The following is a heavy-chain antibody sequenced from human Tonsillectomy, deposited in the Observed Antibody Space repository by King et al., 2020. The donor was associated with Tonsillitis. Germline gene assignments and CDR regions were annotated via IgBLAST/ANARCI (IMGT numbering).Heavy chain of an antibody. CDR1: GFTFSSYA. D-gene: IGHD4-17*01. CDR3: AKDQGGFYGDYHFGY. J-gene: IGHJ4*02. Sequence: EVQLVESGGGLVQPGGSLRLSCAASGFTFSSYAMSWVRQAPGKGLEWVSGISGSGGSTYYADSVKGRFTISRDNSKNTLYVQMNSLRGEDTAVYYCAKDQGGFYGDYHFGYWGQGTLVTVSS. CDR2: ISGSGGST. V-gene: IGHV3-23*04.